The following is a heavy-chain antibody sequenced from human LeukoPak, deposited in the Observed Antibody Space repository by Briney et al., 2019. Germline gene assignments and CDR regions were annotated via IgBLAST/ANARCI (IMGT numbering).Heavy chain of an antibody. Sequence: GGSLRLSCAASGFTFSSYSMNWVRQAPGKGLEWVSSISSSSSYIYYADSVKGRFTISRDNAKNSLYLQMNSLRAEDTAVYYCARSRSFTEIGLHDYRGQGTLVTVSP. CDR2: ISSSSSYI. D-gene: IGHD2-15*01. CDR3: ARSRSFTEIGLHDY. CDR1: GFTFSSYS. V-gene: IGHV3-21*01. J-gene: IGHJ4*02.